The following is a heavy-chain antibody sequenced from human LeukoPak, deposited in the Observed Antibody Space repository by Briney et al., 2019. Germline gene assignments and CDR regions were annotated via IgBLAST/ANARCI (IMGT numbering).Heavy chain of an antibody. CDR2: INPSGGST. D-gene: IGHD3-9*01. Sequence: GASVKVSCKASGYTFTSYDINWVRQATGQGLEWMGIINPSGGSTSYAQKFQGRVTMTRDTSTSTVYMELSSLRSEDTAVYYCARNDILTGYYPDYWGQGTLVTVSS. V-gene: IGHV1-46*01. CDR3: ARNDILTGYYPDY. J-gene: IGHJ4*02. CDR1: GYTFTSYD.